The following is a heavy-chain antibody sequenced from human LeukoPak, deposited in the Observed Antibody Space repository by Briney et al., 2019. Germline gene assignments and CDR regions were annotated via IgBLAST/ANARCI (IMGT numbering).Heavy chain of an antibody. CDR1: GYIFTGYY. Sequence: ASVKVSCKASGYIFTGYYMHWVRQAPGQGLEWMGWINPNSGGTNYAQKFQGRVTMTRDTSISTAYMELSRLRSDDTAVYYCARVGDCSGGSCYYYYGMDVWGQGTTVTVSS. J-gene: IGHJ6*02. D-gene: IGHD2-15*01. V-gene: IGHV1-2*02. CDR3: ARVGDCSGGSCYYYYGMDV. CDR2: INPNSGGT.